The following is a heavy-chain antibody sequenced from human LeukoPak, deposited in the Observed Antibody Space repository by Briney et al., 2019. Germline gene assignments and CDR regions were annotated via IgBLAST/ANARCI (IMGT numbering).Heavy chain of an antibody. CDR1: GYSFTSYW. CDR3: ARGGYCSSTSCYTVRENYYYYGMDV. CDR2: IYPGDSDT. J-gene: IGHJ6*02. D-gene: IGHD2-2*02. V-gene: IGHV5-51*01. Sequence: GESLKISCKGSGYSFTSYWIGWVRQMPGKGLEWMGIIYPGDSDTRYSPSFQGQVTISADKSISTAYLQLSSLNASDTAMYYCARGGYCSSTSCYTVRENYYYYGMDVWGQGTTVTVSS.